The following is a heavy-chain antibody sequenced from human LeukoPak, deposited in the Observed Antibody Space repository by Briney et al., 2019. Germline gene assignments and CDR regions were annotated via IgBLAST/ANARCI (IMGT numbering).Heavy chain of an antibody. V-gene: IGHV3-9*01. Sequence: GRSLRLSCAASGFTFDDYAMHWVRQAPGKGLEWVSGISWNSGSIGYADSVKGRFTISRDNSKNTLYLQMNSLRAEDTAVYYCAKDRGIAAAGTGNWFDPWGQGTLVTVSS. CDR2: ISWNSGSI. D-gene: IGHD6-13*01. CDR3: AKDRGIAAAGTGNWFDP. J-gene: IGHJ5*02. CDR1: GFTFDDYA.